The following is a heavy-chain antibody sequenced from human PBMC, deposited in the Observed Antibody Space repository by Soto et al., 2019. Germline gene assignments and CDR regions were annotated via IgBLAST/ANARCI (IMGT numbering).Heavy chain of an antibody. CDR2: ISAYYGNT. CDR3: ARDYDFWSGYWLP. D-gene: IGHD3-3*01. Sequence: PGESLKISCKGSGYSFTSYGISWVRQAPGQGLEWLGWISAYYGNTNYAQKLQGRVTMTTDTSTSTAYTELRSLRSDDTAVYYCARDYDFWSGYWLPWGQGTLVTVSS. CDR1: GYSFTSYG. J-gene: IGHJ5*02. V-gene: IGHV1-18*01.